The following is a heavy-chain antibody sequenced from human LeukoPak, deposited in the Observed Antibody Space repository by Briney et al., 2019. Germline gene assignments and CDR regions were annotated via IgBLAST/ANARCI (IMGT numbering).Heavy chain of an antibody. CDR2: ISAYNGNT. V-gene: IGHV1-18*01. D-gene: IGHD1-26*01. J-gene: IGHJ5*02. CDR1: GYTFTSYG. CDR3: ARDNSVGDNAWWFDP. Sequence: ASVKVSCKASGYTFTSYGISWVRQAPGQGLEWMGWISAYNGNTRYAQNLQGRVTLTTDTSTSTAYMEVRSLRSDDTAIYYCARDNSVGDNAWWFDPWGQGTLVTVSS.